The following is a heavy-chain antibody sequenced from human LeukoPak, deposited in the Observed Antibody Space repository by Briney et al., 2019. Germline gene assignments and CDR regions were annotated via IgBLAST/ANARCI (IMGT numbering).Heavy chain of an antibody. J-gene: IGHJ4*02. CDR1: GYTFTGYY. V-gene: IGHV1-2*02. CDR2: INPNSGGT. CDR3: ARDNGHYDILTGYYIFDYFDY. D-gene: IGHD3-9*01. Sequence: ASVKVSCKASGYTFTGYYMHWVRQAPGQGLEWMGWINPNSGGTNYAQKFQGRVTMTRDTSISTAYMELSRLRSDDTAVYYCARDNGHYDILTGYYIFDYFDYWGQGTLVTVSS.